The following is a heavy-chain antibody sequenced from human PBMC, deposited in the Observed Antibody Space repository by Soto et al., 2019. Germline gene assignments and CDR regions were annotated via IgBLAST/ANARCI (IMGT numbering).Heavy chain of an antibody. V-gene: IGHV1-69*08. Sequence: QVQLVQSGAEVKKPGSSVKVSCKASGGTFSSYTISWVRQAPGQGLEWMGRFVPILGLAHYAQKFQGRVTITADKSTSTAYMALSSLRSDDTAVYYCARDVGSGVDPWGQGTLVTVSS. CDR3: ARDVGSGVDP. D-gene: IGHD3-10*01. J-gene: IGHJ5*02. CDR1: GGTFSSYT. CDR2: FVPILGLA.